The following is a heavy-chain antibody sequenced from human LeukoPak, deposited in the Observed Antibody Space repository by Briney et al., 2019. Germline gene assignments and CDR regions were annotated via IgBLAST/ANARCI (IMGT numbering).Heavy chain of an antibody. CDR1: GGSISSHH. CDR2: IYYSGST. J-gene: IGHJ3*02. CDR3: ARGGGTAFDI. Sequence: PSETLSLTCTVSGGSISSHHWSWIRQPPGKEREGIGYIYYSGSTNYNPSLNSRVTIPVDTSKNQFSPKRRSVTAADTAAYYCARGGGTAFDIWGQGTMVSVSS. V-gene: IGHV4-59*08. D-gene: IGHD6-13*01.